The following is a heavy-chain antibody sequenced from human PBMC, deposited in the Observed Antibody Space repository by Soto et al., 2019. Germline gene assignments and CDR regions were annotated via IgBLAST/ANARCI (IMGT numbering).Heavy chain of an antibody. V-gene: IGHV3-11*06. Sequence: QVQLVESGGGLVKPGGSLRLSCAASGFTFSDYYMSWIRQAPGKGLEWVSYISSSSSYTNYADSVKGRFTISRDNAKNSLYLQMNSLRAEDTAVYYCARARMTTVVTGDAFDIWGQGTMVTVSS. CDR3: ARARMTTVVTGDAFDI. J-gene: IGHJ3*02. D-gene: IGHD2-21*02. CDR2: ISSSSSYT. CDR1: GFTFSDYY.